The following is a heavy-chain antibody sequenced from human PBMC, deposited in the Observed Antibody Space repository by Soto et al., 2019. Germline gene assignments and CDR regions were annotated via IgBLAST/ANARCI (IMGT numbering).Heavy chain of an antibody. J-gene: IGHJ4*02. CDR1: GFTFSSHA. CDR3: ARICLADRPFEY. Sequence: EVQLLESGGGLVQTGGSLRLSCAASGFTFSSHAMTWVRQAPGKGLEWVSTISSGGSTYYADSVKGRFTISRDNSKNPLYLQVNSLRAEDTALYYCARICLADRPFEYWGQGTLVTVSS. CDR2: ISSGGST. D-gene: IGHD6-6*01. V-gene: IGHV3-23*01.